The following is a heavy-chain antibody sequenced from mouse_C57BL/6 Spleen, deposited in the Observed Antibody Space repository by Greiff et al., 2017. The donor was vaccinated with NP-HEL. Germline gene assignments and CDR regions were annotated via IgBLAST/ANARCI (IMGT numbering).Heavy chain of an antibody. Sequence: QVQLQQSGPGLVAPSQSLSITCTVSGFSLTSYGVHWVRQPPGKGLEWLVVIWSDGSTTYNSALKSRLSISKDNSKSQVFLKMNSLQTDDTAMYYCARHLGSSYAMDYWGQGTSVTVSS. J-gene: IGHJ4*01. CDR2: IWSDGST. CDR3: ARHLGSSYAMDY. V-gene: IGHV2-6-1*01. CDR1: GFSLTSYG. D-gene: IGHD1-1*01.